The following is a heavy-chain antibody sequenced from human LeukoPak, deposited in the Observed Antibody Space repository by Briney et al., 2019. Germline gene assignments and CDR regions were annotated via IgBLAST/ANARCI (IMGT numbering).Heavy chain of an antibody. V-gene: IGHV3-23*01. CDR2: VGGNGRVT. CDR3: AKDVVRGVIIADAFDI. Sequence: GGSLRLSCAASGFTFATYVMTWVRQAPGKGLEWVSSVGGNGRVTYYADSVKGRFTISRDNSKNTIFLQMNSLRVEDTAVYYCAKDVVRGVIIADAFDIWGQGTMVTVSS. J-gene: IGHJ3*02. CDR1: GFTFATYV. D-gene: IGHD3-10*02.